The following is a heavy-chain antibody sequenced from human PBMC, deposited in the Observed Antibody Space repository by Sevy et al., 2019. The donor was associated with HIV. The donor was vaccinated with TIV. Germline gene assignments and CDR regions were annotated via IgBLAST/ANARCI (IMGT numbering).Heavy chain of an antibody. J-gene: IGHJ4*02. CDR1: GFTFSSYG. Sequence: GGSLRLSCAASGFTFSSYGMHWVRQAPGKGLEWVAVIWYDGSNKYYADSGKGRFTISRDNSKNTLYLQMNSLRAEDTAVYYCAREQWLGHFDYWGQGTLVTVSS. D-gene: IGHD6-19*01. CDR2: IWYDGSNK. CDR3: AREQWLGHFDY. V-gene: IGHV3-33*01.